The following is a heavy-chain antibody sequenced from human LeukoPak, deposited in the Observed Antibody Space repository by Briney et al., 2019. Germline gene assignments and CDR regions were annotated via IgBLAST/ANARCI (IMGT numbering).Heavy chain of an antibody. D-gene: IGHD2-21*01. CDR1: GFTFSSYG. J-gene: IGHJ4*02. V-gene: IGHV3-23*02. CDR3: AKDEPGVRPRNFDS. Sequence: GGSLSLSCAASGFTFSSYGMSCVRHAPGKGVEWVSGISGSGGTTYYGDSIKGGFTISRDSPKSTLYLKMDSLRLRDPAVFSGAKDEPGVRPRNFDSWGQGTLVTVSS. CDR2: ISGSGGTT.